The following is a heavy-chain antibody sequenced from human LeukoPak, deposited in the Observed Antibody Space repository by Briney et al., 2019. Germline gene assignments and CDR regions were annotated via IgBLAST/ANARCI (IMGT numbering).Heavy chain of an antibody. CDR3: AKDLLRNCSSTSCPYYGMDV. J-gene: IGHJ6*02. Sequence: GGSLRLSCAASGFTFSGYAVSWVRQAPGKGLEWVAGINTNGGSTGYADSVKGRFTISRDNAKNSLYLQMSSLRAEDTAVYYCAKDLLRNCSSTSCPYYGMDVWGQGTTVTVSS. D-gene: IGHD2-2*01. CDR2: INTNGGST. CDR1: GFTFSGYA. V-gene: IGHV3-20*04.